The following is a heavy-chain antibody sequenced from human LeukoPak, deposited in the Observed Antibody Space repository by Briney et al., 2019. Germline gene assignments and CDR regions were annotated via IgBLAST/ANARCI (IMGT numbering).Heavy chain of an antibody. Sequence: GGSLRLSCAASGFTFSSYSMSWVRQAPGKGLEWVSYISSSGSTIYYADSVKGRFTISRDNAKNSLYLQMNSLRAEDTAVYYCARSPEMATRGVDYWGQGALVTVSS. CDR1: GFTFSSYS. D-gene: IGHD5-24*01. CDR2: ISSSGSTI. CDR3: ARSPEMATRGVDY. J-gene: IGHJ4*02. V-gene: IGHV3-48*04.